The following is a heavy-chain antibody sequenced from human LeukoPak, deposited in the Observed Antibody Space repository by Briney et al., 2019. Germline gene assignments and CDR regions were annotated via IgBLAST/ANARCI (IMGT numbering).Heavy chain of an antibody. D-gene: IGHD4-17*01. CDR3: ARVSYGATGFDY. Sequence: SETLSLTCIVSGGSISSGNYYWSWIRQPPGKGLEWIGNIYSGGSTYYNPSLKSRVTISVDTSKNQFSLKLSSATAADTAVYYCARVSYGATGFDYWGQGTLVTVSS. CDR2: IYSGGST. V-gene: IGHV4-30-4*02. CDR1: GGSISSGNYY. J-gene: IGHJ4*02.